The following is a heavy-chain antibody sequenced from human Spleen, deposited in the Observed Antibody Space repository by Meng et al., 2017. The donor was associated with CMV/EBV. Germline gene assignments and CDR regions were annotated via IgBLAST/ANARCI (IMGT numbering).Heavy chain of an antibody. D-gene: IGHD6-13*01. V-gene: IGHV3-30*02. J-gene: IGHJ4*02. CDR3: SQTRTGGIVAEGGLNYFDD. Sequence: GESLKISCAASGFSFSTYVMHWVRQAPGKGLEWVAFIRSDESIKYYGESVKGRFTISRDNSKNTLYLQMNSLRAEDTAVYYCSQTRTGGIVAEGGLNYFDDWGQGTLVTVSS. CDR2: IRSDESIK. CDR1: GFSFSTYV.